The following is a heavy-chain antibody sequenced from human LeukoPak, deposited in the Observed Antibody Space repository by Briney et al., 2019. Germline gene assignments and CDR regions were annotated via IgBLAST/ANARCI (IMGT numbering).Heavy chain of an antibody. J-gene: IGHJ4*02. Sequence: PGGSLRLSCAASGFTFSAYAMSWVRQAPGKGLEWVSAISGSGSRTYYADSVKGRFTISRDNSKNTLYLQMNSLRAEDTAVYYCAKGYYYDSSGYAFFDYWGQGTLVTVSS. V-gene: IGHV3-23*01. CDR1: GFTFSAYA. CDR3: AKGYYYDSSGYAFFDY. CDR2: ISGSGSRT. D-gene: IGHD3-22*01.